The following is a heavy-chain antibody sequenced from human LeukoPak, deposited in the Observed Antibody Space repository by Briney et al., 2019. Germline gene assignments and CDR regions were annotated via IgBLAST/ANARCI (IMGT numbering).Heavy chain of an antibody. CDR3: ARSPTYYDILTGYYPAYYFDY. CDR2: INSDGSST. V-gene: IGHV3-74*01. J-gene: IGHJ4*02. CDR1: GLTFSSYW. Sequence: GGSLRLSCAASGLTFSSYWLHWVRQAPGKGLVWVSRINSDGSSTIYADSLKGRFTISRDNAKNTLYLQMNSLRAEDTAVYYCARSPTYYDILTGYYPAYYFDYWGQGTLVTVS. D-gene: IGHD3-9*01.